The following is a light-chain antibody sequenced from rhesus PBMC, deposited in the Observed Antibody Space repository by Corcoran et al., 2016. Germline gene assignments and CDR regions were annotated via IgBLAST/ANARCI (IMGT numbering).Light chain of an antibody. CDR3: LS. J-gene: IGKJ4*01. CDR2: GGS. Sequence: DIVMTQTPLSLPFTPGEPASISCRSSQSLLHNDVNTCLHWNLHNSGQSPQPLIYGGSNRASGGPDRTRGTGSATDFTLTISKVGAEDETISFLLSFGGGTKVDLK. V-gene: IGKV2-61*03. CDR1: QSLLHNDVNTC.